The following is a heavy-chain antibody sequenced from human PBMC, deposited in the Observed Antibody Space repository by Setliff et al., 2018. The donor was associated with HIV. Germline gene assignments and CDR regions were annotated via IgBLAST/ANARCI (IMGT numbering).Heavy chain of an antibody. CDR1: GFTFDDYT. CDR2: ISWDGYNT. Sequence: GGSLRLSCAASGFTFDDYTMHWVRQAPGKAPEWVSLISWDGYNTYYADSVQGRFTISRDNSKNTLYLQMNSLRAEDTAVYYCAGGSGSYYLPENWYDPWGQGTLVTVSS. CDR3: AGGSGSYYLPENWYDP. V-gene: IGHV3-43*01. D-gene: IGHD3-10*01. J-gene: IGHJ5*02.